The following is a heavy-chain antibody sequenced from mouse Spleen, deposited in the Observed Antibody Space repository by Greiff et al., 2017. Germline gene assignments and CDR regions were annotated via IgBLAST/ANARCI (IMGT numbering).Heavy chain of an antibody. V-gene: IGHV5-17*01. D-gene: IGHD2-4*01. Sequence: EVQVVESGGGLVKPGGSLKLSCAASGFTFSDYGMHWVRQAPEKGLEWVAYISSGSSTIYYADTVKGRFTISRDNAKNTLFLQMTSLRSEDTAMYYCARTPIYYDYDWFAYWGQGTLVTVSA. CDR3: ARTPIYYDYDWFAY. J-gene: IGHJ3*01. CDR2: ISSGSSTI. CDR1: GFTFSDYG.